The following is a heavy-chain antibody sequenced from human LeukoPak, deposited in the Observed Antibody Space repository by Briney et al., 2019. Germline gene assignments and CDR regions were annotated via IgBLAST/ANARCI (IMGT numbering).Heavy chain of an antibody. J-gene: IGHJ4*02. V-gene: IGHV4-34*01. D-gene: IGHD3-22*01. CDR3: ARAGDSSGYCDS. CDR1: GGSFSGYY. CDR2: INNSGST. Sequence: SETLSLTCAVYGGSFSGYYWSWIRQPPGKGLEWIGEINNSGSTNYSPSLKSRVTISVDTSKNQFSLKLSSVTAADTAVYYCARAGDSSGYCDSWGQGTLATVSS.